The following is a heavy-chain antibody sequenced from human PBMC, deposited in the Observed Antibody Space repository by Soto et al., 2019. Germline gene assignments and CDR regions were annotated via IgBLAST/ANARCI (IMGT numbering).Heavy chain of an antibody. CDR3: ASGRRDYYDSGDWVPLAY. CDR1: GYTFTNYD. V-gene: IGHV1-8*01. J-gene: IGHJ4*02. CDR2: MNPDSGDT. D-gene: IGHD3-22*01. Sequence: QVQLVQSGAEVKKPGASVKVSCKASGYTFTNYDINWVRQATGQGLEWMGWMNPDSGDTRYAQEFQGRVTMTRDTSISTAYMELRSLRSEDTAVYYCASGRRDYYDSGDWVPLAYWGQGTLVIVSS.